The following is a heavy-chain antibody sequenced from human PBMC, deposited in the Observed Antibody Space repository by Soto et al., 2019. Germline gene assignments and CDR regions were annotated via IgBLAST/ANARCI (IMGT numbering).Heavy chain of an antibody. Sequence: SQTLSLTCAISGDSVSSNSAAWNWIRHFPSRGLEWLGRTYYRSKWYNDYAVSMRSRITINPDTTKNQFSLQLNSATPEDTAVDYCATWRFDYWGQGTPVTVSS. J-gene: IGHJ4*02. CDR3: ATWRFDY. V-gene: IGHV6-1*01. CDR1: GDSVSSNSAA. CDR2: TYYRSKWYN.